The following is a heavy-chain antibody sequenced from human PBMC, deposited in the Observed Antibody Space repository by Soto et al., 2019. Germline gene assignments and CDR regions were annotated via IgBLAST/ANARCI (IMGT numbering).Heavy chain of an antibody. J-gene: IGHJ4*02. D-gene: IGHD3-22*01. V-gene: IGHV4-4*02. CDR3: ARKHYYDSSGYPYYFDY. CDR2: IYRSGST. CDR1: GGSISSDSW. Sequence: SETLCLTCAVSGGSISSDSWWSWVRKTPGKGLEWIGEIYRSGSTNYNPSLKSRVTISLDKSKNQFSLKLTSVTAADTAVYYCARKHYYDSSGYPYYFDYWGKGTLVTVS.